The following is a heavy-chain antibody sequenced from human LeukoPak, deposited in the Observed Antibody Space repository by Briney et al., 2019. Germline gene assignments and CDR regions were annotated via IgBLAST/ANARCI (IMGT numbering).Heavy chain of an antibody. J-gene: IGHJ3*01. CDR2: IFRTGNI. CDR1: EFTVSATY. Sequence: GGSLRLSCAASEFTVSATYIGWVRQAPGKGLDWVSIIFRTGNIFYADSVRGRFSISRDNSKNTLSLQMSSLRAEDTAVYFCAGLSDDSGGPSPLAFDVWGQGTMVTVAS. V-gene: IGHV3-66*04. CDR3: AGLSDDSGGPSPLAFDV. D-gene: IGHD3-22*01.